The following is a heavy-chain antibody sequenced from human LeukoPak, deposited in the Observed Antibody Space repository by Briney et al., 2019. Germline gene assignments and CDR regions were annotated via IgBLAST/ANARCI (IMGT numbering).Heavy chain of an antibody. CDR3: ARDGLPLRSNIVVVPAAILPADY. V-gene: IGHV1-18*01. CDR2: ISAYNGNT. J-gene: IGHJ4*02. CDR1: GYTFTSYG. D-gene: IGHD2-2*02. Sequence: ASVKVSCKASGYTFTSYGISWVRQAPGQGLEWMGWISAYNGNTNYAQKLQGRVTMTTDTSRSTAYMELRSLGSDDTAVYYCARDGLPLRSNIVVVPAAILPADYWGQGTLVTVSS.